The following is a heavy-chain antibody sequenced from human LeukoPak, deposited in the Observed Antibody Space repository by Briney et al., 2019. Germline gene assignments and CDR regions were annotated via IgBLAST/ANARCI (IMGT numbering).Heavy chain of an antibody. CDR2: INPNSGGT. V-gene: IGHV1-2*02. J-gene: IGHJ3*02. CDR3: ARGYSSGWYVTAFDI. Sequence: ASVKVSCKASGYTFTGYYMHWVRQAPGQGLEWMGWINPNSGGTNYAQKFQGRVTMTRDTSISTAYVELSRLRSDDTAVYYCARGYSSGWYVTAFDIWGQGTMVTVSS. CDR1: GYTFTGYY. D-gene: IGHD6-19*01.